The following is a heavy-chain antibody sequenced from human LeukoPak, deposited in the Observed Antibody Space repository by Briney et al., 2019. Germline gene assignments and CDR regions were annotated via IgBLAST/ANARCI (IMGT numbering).Heavy chain of an antibody. J-gene: IGHJ4*02. Sequence: GGSLRLSCAASGFTFSSYAMHWVRQAPGKGLEWMAVISYDGSNKYYADSVKGRFTISRDNSKNTLYLQMNSLRAEDTAVYYCARDSVSGSLGYWGQGTLVTVSS. CDR1: GFTFSSYA. CDR2: ISYDGSNK. D-gene: IGHD6-19*01. CDR3: ARDSVSGSLGY. V-gene: IGHV3-30-3*01.